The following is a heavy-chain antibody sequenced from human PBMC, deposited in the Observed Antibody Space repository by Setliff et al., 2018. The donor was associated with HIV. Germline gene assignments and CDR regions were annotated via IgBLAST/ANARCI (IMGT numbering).Heavy chain of an antibody. CDR1: GGTFSSYA. Sequence: SVKVSCKASGGTFSSYAISWVRQAPGQGLEWMGGIIPILGIANYAQKFQGRVTITADKSTSTAYMELSSLRSEDTAVYYCARDRIPSKWLLESDYWGQGTLVTVSS. CDR3: ARDRIPSKWLLESDY. V-gene: IGHV1-69*10. J-gene: IGHJ4*02. D-gene: IGHD3-22*01. CDR2: IIPILGIA.